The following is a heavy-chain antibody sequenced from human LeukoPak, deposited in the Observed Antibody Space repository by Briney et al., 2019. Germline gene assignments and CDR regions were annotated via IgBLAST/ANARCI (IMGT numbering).Heavy chain of an antibody. D-gene: IGHD3-22*01. Sequence: PGGSLRLSCAASGFTFSDYYMSWIRQAPGKGLEWVSYISSSGSTIYYADSVKGRFTVSRDNAKNSLYLQMNSLRAEDTAVFYCARDRPYYYDSSGFYKRADYWGQGTLVTVSS. CDR2: ISSSGSTI. V-gene: IGHV3-11*04. J-gene: IGHJ4*02. CDR3: ARDRPYYYDSSGFYKRADY. CDR1: GFTFSDYY.